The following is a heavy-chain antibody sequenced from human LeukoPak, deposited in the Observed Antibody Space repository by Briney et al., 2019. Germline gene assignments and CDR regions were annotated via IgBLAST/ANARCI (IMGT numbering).Heavy chain of an antibody. D-gene: IGHD1-26*01. CDR3: ARDPNSGSYAPFDI. V-gene: IGHV1-24*01. Sequence: ASVKVSCKVSGHTLLDLSIHWVRQAPGKGLEWMAGFHPESGRVISTQNFQGRVTVTEDTSSDTTYMELSSLRSEDTAVYYCARDPNSGSYAPFDIWGQGTMVTVSS. J-gene: IGHJ3*02. CDR1: GHTLLDLS. CDR2: FHPESGRV.